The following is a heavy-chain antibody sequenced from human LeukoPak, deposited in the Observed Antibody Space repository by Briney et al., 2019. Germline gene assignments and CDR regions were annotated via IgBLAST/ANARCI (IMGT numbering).Heavy chain of an antibody. Sequence: PGVSLRLSCAASGFTVSGSYMSWVRQAPGKGLEWVAVIYAGGSTYYADSVKGRFTISRQNSENTLYLQMNSLRPEDTAVHYCATIRGSNYFDYWGQGALVTVSS. CDR3: ATIRGSNYFDY. CDR1: GFTVSGSY. D-gene: IGHD3-3*02. V-gene: IGHV3-53*04. CDR2: IYAGGST. J-gene: IGHJ4*02.